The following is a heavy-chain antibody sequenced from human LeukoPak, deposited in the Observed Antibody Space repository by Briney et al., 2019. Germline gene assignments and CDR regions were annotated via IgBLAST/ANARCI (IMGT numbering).Heavy chain of an antibody. J-gene: IGHJ4*02. D-gene: IGHD6-19*01. CDR2: IYPSGDST. CDR3: AKDVVPDSGWDLDY. CDR1: GFTFSTYS. V-gene: IGHV3-23*01. Sequence: GALKLSCAASGFTFSTYSMTLVRQGPGKGLELVSSIYPSGDSTFYADSVKGRFTISRDNSKNTLYLQMSSLRTEDTAIYYCAKDVVPDSGWDLDYWGQGTLVTVSS.